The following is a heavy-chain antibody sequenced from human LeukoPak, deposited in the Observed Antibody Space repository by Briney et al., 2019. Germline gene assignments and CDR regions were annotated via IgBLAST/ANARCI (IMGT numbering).Heavy chain of an antibody. V-gene: IGHV3-23*01. CDR2: ISGSGGST. CDR3: AKDREGGSRLRGWFDP. D-gene: IGHD3-10*01. CDR1: GFTFSSYA. Sequence: GGSLRLSCAASGFTFSSYAMSWVRQAPGKGLEWVSAISGSGGSTYYADSVKGRFTISRDNSKNTLYLQMNSLRAGDTAVYYCAKDREGGSRLRGWFDPWGQGTLVTVSS. J-gene: IGHJ5*02.